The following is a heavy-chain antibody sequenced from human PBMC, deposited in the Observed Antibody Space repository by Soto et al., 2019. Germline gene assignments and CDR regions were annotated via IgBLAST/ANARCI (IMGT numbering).Heavy chain of an antibody. D-gene: IGHD3-10*01. J-gene: IGHJ4*02. CDR1: GFMFGGSA. CDR2: IRNKANSYET. Sequence: GGSLTLSCAASGFMFGGSAFHWVRQASGKGPEWVGRIRNKANSYETAYSASVRGRFTISRDDSKNTAYLQMNSLKTEDTALYYCTRPSHDPSSYFQHEAYYFDFWGPGTLVTVSS. V-gene: IGHV3-73*01. CDR3: TRPSHDPSSYFQHEAYYFDF.